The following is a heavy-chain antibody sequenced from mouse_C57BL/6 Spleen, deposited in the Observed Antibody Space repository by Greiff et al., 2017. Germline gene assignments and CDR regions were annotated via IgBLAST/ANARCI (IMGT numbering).Heavy chain of an antibody. J-gene: IGHJ2*01. V-gene: IGHV1-80*01. CDR3: AKGGTYYYGSSYVYFDY. CDR2: IYPGDGDT. D-gene: IGHD1-1*01. CDR1: GYAFSSYW. Sequence: VQLQQSGAALVKPGASVKISCKASGYAFSSYWMNWVKQRPGKGLEWIGQIYPGDGDTNYNGKFKGKATLTAAKSSSTAYMQLSSLTSADSAVYFWAKGGTYYYGSSYVYFDYWGQGTTLTVSS.